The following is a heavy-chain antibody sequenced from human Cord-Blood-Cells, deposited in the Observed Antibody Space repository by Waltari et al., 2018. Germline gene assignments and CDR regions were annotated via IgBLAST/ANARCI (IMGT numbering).Heavy chain of an antibody. CDR3: ARGQGYDFWSGSNWFDP. V-gene: IGHV4-34*01. CDR1: GGSFSGYY. CDR2: INHSGST. J-gene: IGHJ5*02. D-gene: IGHD3-3*01. Sequence: QVQLQQWGAGLLKPSETLSLTCAVYGGSFSGYYWSWIRQPPGKGREWIGEINHSGSTNYNPSLKSRVTISVDTSKNQFSLKLSSVTAADTAVYYCARGQGYDFWSGSNWFDPWGQGTLVTVSS.